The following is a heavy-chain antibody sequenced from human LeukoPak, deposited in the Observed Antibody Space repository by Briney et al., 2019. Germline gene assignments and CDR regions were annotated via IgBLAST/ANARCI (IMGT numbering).Heavy chain of an antibody. J-gene: IGHJ4*02. CDR1: GYTFTGYY. CDR3: ARVGGSGGLDY. V-gene: IGHV1-18*04. D-gene: IGHD3-10*01. CDR2: ISAYNGNT. Sequence: ASVKVSCKASGYTFTGYYMHWVRQAPGQGLEWMGWISAYNGNTNYAQKLQGRVTMTTDTSTSTAYMELRSLRSDDTAVYYCARVGGSGGLDYWGQGTLVTVSS.